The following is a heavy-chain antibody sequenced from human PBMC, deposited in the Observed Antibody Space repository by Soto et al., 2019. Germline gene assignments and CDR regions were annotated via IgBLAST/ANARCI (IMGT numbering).Heavy chain of an antibody. J-gene: IGHJ4*02. CDR3: VRSGHSFGGVM. CDR2: MYYSGGS. Sequence: QVQLQEWGPGLVKPSETLSLTCTVSGASMNNYYGSWVRQPPGKGLEWIGYMYYSGGSNSNPSLKGRVTILVDTSKNQISLKLTSVTAADTAVYYCVRSGHSFGGVMWGQGTLVTVSS. V-gene: IGHV4-59*01. CDR1: GASMNNYY. D-gene: IGHD3-16*01.